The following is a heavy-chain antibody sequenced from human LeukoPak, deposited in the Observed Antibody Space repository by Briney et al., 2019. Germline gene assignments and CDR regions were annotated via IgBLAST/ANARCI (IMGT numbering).Heavy chain of an antibody. J-gene: IGHJ4*02. Sequence: ASVKVSCKASGYTFTGHNIHWVRQAPGQGLEWMGWINPNSGDTKNEQKFQGRVTTTRDTSISTAYMELRRLNSDDTAVYYCARGYCSGGSCYLDYWGQGTLVTVSS. D-gene: IGHD2-15*01. CDR3: ARGYCSGGSCYLDY. CDR2: INPNSGDT. CDR1: GYTFTGHN. V-gene: IGHV1-2*02.